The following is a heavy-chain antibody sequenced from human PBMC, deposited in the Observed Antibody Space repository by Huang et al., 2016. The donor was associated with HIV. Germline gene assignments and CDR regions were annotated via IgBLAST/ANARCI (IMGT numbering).Heavy chain of an antibody. CDR2: IILTLGKA. Sequence: QVQLVQSGAEVKKPGSSVKVSCKASGGSFRNFAIGWVRQAPGQGLEWMGGIILTLGKANYAQKFQGRVTSIADESTSTAYMELSSLRSEDTAVYYCATVDYYDTSGPQRGYFDNWGQGTLVTVSS. CDR3: ATVDYYDTSGPQRGYFDN. CDR1: GGSFRNFA. D-gene: IGHD3-22*01. V-gene: IGHV1-69*01. J-gene: IGHJ4*02.